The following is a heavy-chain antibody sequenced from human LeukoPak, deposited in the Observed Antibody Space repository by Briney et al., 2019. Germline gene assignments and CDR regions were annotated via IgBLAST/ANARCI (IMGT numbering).Heavy chain of an antibody. D-gene: IGHD4-23*01. CDR3: ARDRDYGGKLGY. V-gene: IGHV3-66*02. Sequence: GGSLRLSCAASGFTVSNNYMNLVRQAPGKGLEWVSVIYSGGNTYYADSVKGRFTISRDNSKNTLHLQMNSLRVEDTAVYYCARDRDYGGKLGYWGQGTLVTVSS. CDR2: IYSGGNT. J-gene: IGHJ4*02. CDR1: GFTVSNNY.